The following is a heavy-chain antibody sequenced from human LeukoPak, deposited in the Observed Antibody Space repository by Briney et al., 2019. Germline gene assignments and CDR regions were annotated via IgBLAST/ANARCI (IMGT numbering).Heavy chain of an antibody. J-gene: IGHJ4*02. CDR1: GGSISSSSYY. Sequence: SETLSLTCTVSGGSISSSSYYWGWIRQPAGKGLEWIGRIYTSGSTNYNPSLKSRVTMSVDTSKNQFSLKLSSVTAADTAVYYCARESRLRYYDYWGQGTLVTVSS. CDR2: IYTSGST. V-gene: IGHV4-61*02. CDR3: ARESRLRYYDY. D-gene: IGHD4-17*01.